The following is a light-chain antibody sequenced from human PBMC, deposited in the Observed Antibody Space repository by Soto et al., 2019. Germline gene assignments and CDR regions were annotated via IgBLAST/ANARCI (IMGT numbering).Light chain of an antibody. J-gene: IGKJ1*01. CDR3: MQALQTPPWT. CDR1: QSLLHSNGYNY. Sequence: DIVMTQSPLSLPVTPGEPASISCRSSQSLLHSNGYNYLDWYLQKPGQSPQLLIYFGPNRASGVPDRFSGSGSGTDFTLKISRVEAEDVGFYYCMQALQTPPWTFGQGTKVEI. V-gene: IGKV2-28*01. CDR2: FGP.